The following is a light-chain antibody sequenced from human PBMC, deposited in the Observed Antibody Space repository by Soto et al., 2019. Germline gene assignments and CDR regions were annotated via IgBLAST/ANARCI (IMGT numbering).Light chain of an antibody. Sequence: DIQMTQSPSSVSASVGDRVTITCRASQDISSWLAWFQQKPGEAPRLLIYAASSLHSGVASRFPGSGSGTDFTLTISSLQPEDFATYYCQQGNSFPLTFGGGTKVEIK. CDR2: AAS. CDR1: QDISSW. J-gene: IGKJ4*01. V-gene: IGKV1-12*01. CDR3: QQGNSFPLT.